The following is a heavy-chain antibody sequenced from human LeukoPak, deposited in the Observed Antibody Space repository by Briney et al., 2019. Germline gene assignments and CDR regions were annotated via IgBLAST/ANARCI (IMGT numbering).Heavy chain of an antibody. CDR2: INHSGYT. Sequence: GSLRLSCEASGFTFRTSWMSWVRQTPGKGLEWIGEINHSGYTNDSPSLKSRVTLSIDTSRKQFSLNLRSVTVADTGIYYCTRMTTGHDYWGQGTLVTVSS. CDR1: GFTFRTSW. CDR3: TRMTTGHDY. V-gene: IGHV4-34*01. J-gene: IGHJ4*02. D-gene: IGHD4-17*01.